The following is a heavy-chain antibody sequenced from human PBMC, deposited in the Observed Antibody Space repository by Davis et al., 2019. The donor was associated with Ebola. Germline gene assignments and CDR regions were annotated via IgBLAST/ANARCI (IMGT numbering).Heavy chain of an antibody. CDR1: GGSISSGDYY. Sequence: MPSETLSLTCTVSGGSISSGDYYWSWIRQPPGKGLEWIGYIYYSGSTYYNPSLKSRVTISVDTSKNQFSLRLSSVTAADTAVYYCAAVSFGYSSGWYGRSAYFDYWGQGTLVIVSS. CDR3: AAVSFGYSSGWYGRSAYFDY. V-gene: IGHV4-30-4*01. J-gene: IGHJ4*02. CDR2: IYYSGST. D-gene: IGHD6-13*01.